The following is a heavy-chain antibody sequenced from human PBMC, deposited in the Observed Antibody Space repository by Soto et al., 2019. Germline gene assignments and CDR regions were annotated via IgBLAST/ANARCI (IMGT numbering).Heavy chain of an antibody. D-gene: IGHD4-17*01. CDR1: GGTFNSDV. CDR3: ARSGSVTTQYYHGMDV. CDR2: IIPVLDRA. J-gene: IGHJ6*02. Sequence: QVQLVQSGAEVKSPGSSVKVSCKASGGTFNSDVINWVRQAPGQGLEGMGRIIPVLDRADYAQNFQGRVTITADKSTPTVHMEMSGLRSEDTAVFYCARSGSVTTQYYHGMDVWGQGTTVTVSS. V-gene: IGHV1-69*04.